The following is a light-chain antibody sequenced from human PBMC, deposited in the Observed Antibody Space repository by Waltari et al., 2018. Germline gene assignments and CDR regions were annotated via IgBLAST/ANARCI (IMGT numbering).Light chain of an antibody. J-gene: IGKJ2*01. CDR2: AAS. Sequence: VISMTQSPSFLSASTGDRVTISCRVSQDIGSSLAWYQQKPGKAPDLLIFAASTLKSGVPSRFSGSGSGTDFTLTISRMQSEDCATYYCQQYLTFLYTFGQGTKLEI. CDR3: QQYLTFLYT. CDR1: QDIGSS. V-gene: IGKV1D-8*01.